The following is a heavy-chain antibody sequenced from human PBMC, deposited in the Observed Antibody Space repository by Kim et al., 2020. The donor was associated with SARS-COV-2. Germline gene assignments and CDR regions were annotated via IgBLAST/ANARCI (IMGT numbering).Heavy chain of an antibody. CDR1: GGSISGYY. CDR2: IYDTGST. J-gene: IGHJ6*01. Sequence: SETLSLTCTVSGGSISGYYWSWIRQPPGKGLEWIGYIYDTGSTNYNPSLQSRVTISVDTSKNQFSLKLSSVTAADTAVYFCARVAYSGYDWSVVTTYPYYGMDVWGQGTTVTVSS. CDR3: ARVAYSGYDWSVVTTYPYYGMDV. D-gene: IGHD5-12*01. V-gene: IGHV4-59*13.